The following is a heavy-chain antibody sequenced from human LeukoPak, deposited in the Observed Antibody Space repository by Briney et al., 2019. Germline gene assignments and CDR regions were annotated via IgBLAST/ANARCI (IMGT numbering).Heavy chain of an antibody. CDR2: ISWNSGSI. CDR3: AKEPDSGYDLPGVYFDY. J-gene: IGHJ4*02. D-gene: IGHD5-12*01. V-gene: IGHV3-9*01. CDR1: GFTFDDYA. Sequence: GGSLRLSCAASGFTFDDYAMHWVRQAPGKGLEWVSGISWNSGSIGYADSVKGRFTISRDNAKNSLYLQMNSLRAEDTAVYYCAKEPDSGYDLPGVYFDYWGQGTLVTVSS.